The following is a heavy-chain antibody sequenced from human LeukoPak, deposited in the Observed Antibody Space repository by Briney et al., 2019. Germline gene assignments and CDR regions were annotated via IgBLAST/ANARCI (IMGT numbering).Heavy chain of an antibody. CDR2: ISGSGGST. Sequence: GGSLRLSCAASGFAFSSYAMSWVRQAPGKGLEWVSAISGSGGSTYYADSVKGRFTISRDNSKNTLYLQMNSLRAEDTAVYYCAKGLSRGYSSGWYPKGAFDIWGQGTMVTVSS. J-gene: IGHJ3*02. D-gene: IGHD6-19*01. CDR1: GFAFSSYA. V-gene: IGHV3-23*01. CDR3: AKGLSRGYSSGWYPKGAFDI.